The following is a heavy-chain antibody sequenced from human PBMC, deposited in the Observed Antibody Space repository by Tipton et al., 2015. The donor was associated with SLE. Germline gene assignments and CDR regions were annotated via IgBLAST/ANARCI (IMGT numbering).Heavy chain of an antibody. V-gene: IGHV4-59*12. CDR2: IIYSGNT. J-gene: IGHJ2*01. D-gene: IGHD6-13*01. CDR1: GGSIRSYY. Sequence: TLSLTCTVSGGSIRSYYWSWIRQPPGKGLEWIGNIIYSGNTKYDPSLKNRVTISIDTSKNQFSLKLSSVTAADTAVYYCARVRRDISSWSWYFDLWGRGTLVSVSS. CDR3: ARVRRDISSWSWYFDL.